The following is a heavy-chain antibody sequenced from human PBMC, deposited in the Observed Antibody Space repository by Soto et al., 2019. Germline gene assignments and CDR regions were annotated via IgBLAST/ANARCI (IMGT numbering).Heavy chain of an antibody. CDR2: ISGSGGST. CDR1: GFTFSSYA. Sequence: PGGSLRLSCAASGFTFSSYAMSRVRQAPGKGLEWVSAISGSGGSTYYADSVKGRFTISRDNSKNTLYLQMNSLRAEDTAVYYCAKGLIVVVPAAPTPYYYGMDVWGQGTTVTVSS. CDR3: AKGLIVVVPAAPTPYYYGMDV. D-gene: IGHD2-2*01. V-gene: IGHV3-23*01. J-gene: IGHJ6*02.